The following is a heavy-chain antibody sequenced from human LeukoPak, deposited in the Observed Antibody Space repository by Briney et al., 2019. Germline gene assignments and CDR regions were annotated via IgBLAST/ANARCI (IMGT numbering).Heavy chain of an antibody. Sequence: AGGSLRLSCAASGFTFSSYWMSWVRQAPGKGLEGVANIKQDGSEKYYVDSVKGRFTISRDNAKNSLYLQMNSLRAEDTAVYYCARVTGELNFDYWGQGTLVTVSS. D-gene: IGHD1-26*01. J-gene: IGHJ4*02. CDR3: ARVTGELNFDY. CDR1: GFTFSSYW. CDR2: IKQDGSEK. V-gene: IGHV3-7*01.